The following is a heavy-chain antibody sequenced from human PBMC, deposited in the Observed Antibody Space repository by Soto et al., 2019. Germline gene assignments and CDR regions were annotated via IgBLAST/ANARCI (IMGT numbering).Heavy chain of an antibody. Sequence: GESLKISCKGSGYNFQNYWIAWVRQLPGKGPEWMGMIDPGDSDTKYSPSFAGRVVISADKSTSTACLQWSSLKASDTAMYYCATRAAYCGGDCPYYYYYGMDVWGQGTTVTVSS. CDR3: ATRAAYCGGDCPYYYYYGMDV. D-gene: IGHD2-21*02. CDR2: IDPGDSDT. V-gene: IGHV5-51*01. CDR1: GYNFQNYW. J-gene: IGHJ6*02.